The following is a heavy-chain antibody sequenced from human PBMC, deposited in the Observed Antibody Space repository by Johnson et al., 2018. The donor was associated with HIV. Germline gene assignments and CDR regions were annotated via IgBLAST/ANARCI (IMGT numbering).Heavy chain of an antibody. D-gene: IGHD4-11*01. CDR2: IQFDGSHK. CDR1: GFTFSSYG. Sequence: VQLVESGGGVVQPGRSLRLSCAASGFTFSSYGMHWVRQAPGKGLEWVTFIQFDGSHKYSADFVKGRFTISRDTSKKSVFLQMNSLRPEDTAVYYCAKETRDSRSAFDIWGQGTLVTVSS. CDR3: AKETRDSRSAFDI. J-gene: IGHJ3*02. V-gene: IGHV3-30*02.